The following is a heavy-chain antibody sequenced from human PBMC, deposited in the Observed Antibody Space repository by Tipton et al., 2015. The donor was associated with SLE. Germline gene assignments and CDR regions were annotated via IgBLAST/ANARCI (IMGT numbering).Heavy chain of an antibody. Sequence: SLRLSCAASGFTFSSYAMHWVRQAPGKGLEWVAVISYDGSNKYYADSVKGRFTISRDNSKNTLYLQMNSLRAEDTAVYYCARLIPYNWNFDYWGQGTLVTVSS. CDR2: ISYDGSNK. CDR1: GFTFSSYA. J-gene: IGHJ4*02. CDR3: ARLIPYNWNFDY. D-gene: IGHD1-20*01. V-gene: IGHV3-30*04.